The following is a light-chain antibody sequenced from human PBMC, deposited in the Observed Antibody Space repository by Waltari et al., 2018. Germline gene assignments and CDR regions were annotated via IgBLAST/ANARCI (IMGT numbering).Light chain of an antibody. CDR3: ETWDNSLNGPL. CDR1: SSNIENYD. V-gene: IGLV1-51*02. J-gene: IGLJ2*01. Sequence: QSVPTQPPSVSGDPGQRVTISCTGSSSNIENYDVYWYQQLPGTAPKLLIYETNKRPSGVSDRFSGSKSGTSASLTITGLQSEDEAEYYCETWDNSLNGPLFGGGTRLTVL. CDR2: ETN.